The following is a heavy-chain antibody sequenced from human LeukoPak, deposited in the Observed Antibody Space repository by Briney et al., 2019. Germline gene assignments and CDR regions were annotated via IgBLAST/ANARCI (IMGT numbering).Heavy chain of an antibody. CDR1: GGSFSGYY. CDR2: INHSGST. J-gene: IGHJ6*02. D-gene: IGHD2-21*02. V-gene: IGHV4-34*01. Sequence: SETLSLTCAVYGGSFSGYYWSWIRQPPGKGLEWIGQINHSGSTNYNPSLKSRVTISVDTSKNQFSLKLSSVTAADTAVYYCARGSGWDYCGGDCYSDYYGMDVWGQGTTVTVSS. CDR3: ARGSGWDYCGGDCYSDYYGMDV.